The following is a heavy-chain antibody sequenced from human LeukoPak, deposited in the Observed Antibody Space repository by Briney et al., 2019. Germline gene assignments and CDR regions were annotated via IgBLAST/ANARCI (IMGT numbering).Heavy chain of an antibody. Sequence: GGSLRLSCAASGFTFSDYWMSWVRQAPGKGLEWVANIQQDGSEKYYVDSVKGRFTISRDNAKKSLFLQVSSLRGEDTAVYYCAKRSGDSRGLSGMDVWGQGTTVTVSS. D-gene: IGHD2-15*01. V-gene: IGHV3-7*02. CDR3: AKRSGDSRGLSGMDV. CDR2: IQQDGSEK. CDR1: GFTFSDYW. J-gene: IGHJ6*02.